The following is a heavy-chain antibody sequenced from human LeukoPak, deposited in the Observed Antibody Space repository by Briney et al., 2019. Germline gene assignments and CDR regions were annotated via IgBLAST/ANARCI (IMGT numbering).Heavy chain of an antibody. CDR1: GFTFSSYA. CDR2: IYSGGNT. D-gene: IGHD1-14*01. Sequence: PGGSLRLSCAASGFTFSSYAMNWVRQAPGKGLEWVSVIYSGGNTYYADSVKGRFTISRDNSKNALYLQMDSLRAEDTAVYYCAKGRSVTDYFDYWGQGTLVTVSS. V-gene: IGHV3-23*03. CDR3: AKGRSVTDYFDY. J-gene: IGHJ4*02.